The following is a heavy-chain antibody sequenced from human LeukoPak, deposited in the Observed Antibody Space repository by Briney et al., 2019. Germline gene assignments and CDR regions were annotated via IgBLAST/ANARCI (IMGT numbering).Heavy chain of an antibody. CDR2: MNPNSGNT. CDR1: GYTFTSYD. Sequence: ASVKVSCKASGYTFTSYDIKWMRQATGQGLEWMGWMNPNSGNTGYAQKFQGRVTITRNTSIGTAYMELSSLRSEDTAVYYCARVPVLRYFDWLIPPDYYYYYMDVWDKGTTVTVSS. D-gene: IGHD3-9*01. J-gene: IGHJ6*03. V-gene: IGHV1-8*03. CDR3: ARVPVLRYFDWLIPPDYYYYYMDV.